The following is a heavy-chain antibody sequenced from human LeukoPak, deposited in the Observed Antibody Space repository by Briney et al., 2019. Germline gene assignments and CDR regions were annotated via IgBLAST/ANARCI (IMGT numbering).Heavy chain of an antibody. J-gene: IGHJ4*02. CDR2: ISSSSSYI. CDR1: GFTFSSYS. Sequence: KPGRSLRLSCAASGFTFSSYSMNWVRQAPGKGLEWVSSISSSSSYIYYADSVKGRFTISRDNAKNSLYLQMNSLRAEDTAVYYCAREGPNDFWSGYYTPLIYWGQGTLVTVSS. D-gene: IGHD3-3*01. V-gene: IGHV3-21*01. CDR3: AREGPNDFWSGYYTPLIY.